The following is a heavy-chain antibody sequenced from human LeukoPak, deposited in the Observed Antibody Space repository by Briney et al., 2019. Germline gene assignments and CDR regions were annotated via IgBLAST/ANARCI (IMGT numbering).Heavy chain of an antibody. CDR1: GFTFSSYG. Sequence: GRSLRLSCAAPGFTFSSYGMHWVRQAPGEGLEWVAVISYDGSNKYYADSVKGRFTISRDNSKNTLYLQINNLRAEDTAVYYCGLLWFEEFDYWGQGTLVTVSS. D-gene: IGHD3-10*01. CDR2: ISYDGSNK. J-gene: IGHJ4*02. CDR3: GLLWFEEFDY. V-gene: IGHV3-30*03.